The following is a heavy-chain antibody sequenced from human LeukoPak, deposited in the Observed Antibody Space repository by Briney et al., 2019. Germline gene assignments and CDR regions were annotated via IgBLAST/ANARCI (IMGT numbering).Heavy chain of an antibody. CDR3: ARMGAVTDAFDY. CDR1: GFTFSNYP. J-gene: IGHJ4*02. CDR2: ISYDGNSK. D-gene: IGHD6-19*01. Sequence: PGKSLRLSCAASGFTFSNYPMHWVRQAPGKGLEWVAIISYDGNSKYYADSVKGRFTISRDISKNTLYLQMNSLRTEDTAIYFCARMGAVTDAFDYWGQGTLVTVSS. V-gene: IGHV3-30-3*01.